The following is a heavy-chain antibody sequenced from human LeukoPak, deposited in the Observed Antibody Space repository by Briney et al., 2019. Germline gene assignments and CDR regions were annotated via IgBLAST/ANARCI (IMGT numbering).Heavy chain of an antibody. CDR3: ARTTRPFTMKGPFDY. J-gene: IGHJ4*02. Sequence: ASVKVSCKASGGTFSSYAISWVRQAPGQGLEWMGGIIPIFGTANYAQKFQGRVTITADESTSTAYMELSSLRSEDTAVYYCARTTRPFTMKGPFDYWGQGTLVTVSS. D-gene: IGHD3-22*01. CDR1: GGTFSSYA. CDR2: IIPIFGTA. V-gene: IGHV1-69*13.